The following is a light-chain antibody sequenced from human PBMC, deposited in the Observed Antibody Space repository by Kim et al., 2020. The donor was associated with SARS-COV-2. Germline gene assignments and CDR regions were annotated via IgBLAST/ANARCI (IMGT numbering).Light chain of an antibody. CDR2: DAS. J-gene: IGKJ1*01. CDR3: QHRGNWPP. CDR1: HSVSSS. V-gene: IGKV3-11*01. Sequence: PGKRATLYCRASHSVSSSLLWNQQKPGQAPRPLIYDASNRATGVPARFSGSGSGTDFTLTISSLEPEDFAVYYCQHRGNWPPFGQGTKVDIK.